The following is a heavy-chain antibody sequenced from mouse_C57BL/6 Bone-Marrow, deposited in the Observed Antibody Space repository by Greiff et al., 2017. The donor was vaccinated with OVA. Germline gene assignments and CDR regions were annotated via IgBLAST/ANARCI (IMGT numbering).Heavy chain of an antibody. Sequence: QVQLKQSGAELVKPGASVKISCKASGYAFRSYWMNWVKQRPGKGLEWIGQIYPGDGDTNYNGKFKGKATLTADKSSSTAYMQLSSLTSEDSAVYFCARRGTTVVATYYFDYWGQGTTLTVSS. CDR1: GYAFRSYW. CDR2: IYPGDGDT. V-gene: IGHV1-80*01. J-gene: IGHJ2*01. D-gene: IGHD1-1*01. CDR3: ARRGTTVVATYYFDY.